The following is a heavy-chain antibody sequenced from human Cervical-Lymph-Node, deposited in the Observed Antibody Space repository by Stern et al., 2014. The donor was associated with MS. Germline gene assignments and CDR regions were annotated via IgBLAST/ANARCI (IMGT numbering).Heavy chain of an antibody. D-gene: IGHD6-19*01. J-gene: IGHJ5*02. Sequence: VHLVESGAELTNPGASLPVSCKTSGYPFIGHGINWVRQAPGQGLQWMGWISAFNGNTNYAEALQGRLTLTVDTSTTTVYMHLTRLTSDDTAVYYCARGGAVTGLTKFDTWGPGTLVTVSS. CDR2: ISAFNGNT. CDR1: GYPFIGHG. V-gene: IGHV1-18*01. CDR3: ARGGAVTGLTKFDT.